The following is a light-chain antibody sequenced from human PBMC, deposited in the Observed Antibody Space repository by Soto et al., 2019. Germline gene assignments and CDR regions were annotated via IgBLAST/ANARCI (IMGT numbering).Light chain of an antibody. CDR2: LGS. CDR3: MQGLHTPGT. Sequence: DVVLTQSPLSLPVTPGEPASISCRSSQSLLHSNGFTYLDWYPQKPGQSPQLLIYLGSNRASGVPDRFSGSGSGTDFTLKISRVEAEDVGLYYCMQGLHTPGTFGQGTKVDI. CDR1: QSLLHSNGFTY. V-gene: IGKV2-28*01. J-gene: IGKJ1*01.